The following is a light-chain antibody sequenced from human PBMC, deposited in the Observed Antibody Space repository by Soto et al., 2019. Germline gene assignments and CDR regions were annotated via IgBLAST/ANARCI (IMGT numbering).Light chain of an antibody. CDR2: KAS. J-gene: IGKJ1*01. CDR3: QEYNNYPWT. V-gene: IGKV1-8*01. Sequence: AIRMTQSPSSLSASTGDRVTITCRASQGISSYLAWYQQKPGKAPKLLIYKASILESGVPSRFSGSGSGTEFTLTIRSLQPEDFATYFCQEYNNYPWTFGQGTKVDIK. CDR1: QGISSY.